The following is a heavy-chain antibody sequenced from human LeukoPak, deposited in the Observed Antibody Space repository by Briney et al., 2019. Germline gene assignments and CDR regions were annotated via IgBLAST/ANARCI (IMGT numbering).Heavy chain of an antibody. V-gene: IGHV3-7*01. CDR2: IKQHGNEK. Sequence: PGGALRLSCAASGFTFNNYWMSWVREAPGKGVGWGAIIKQHGNEKHYADSVRGRFTISRDNAKNSLYLQMSSLRAEDTAVYYCARERLWGPMPPDCWGQGTLVTVSS. CDR3: ARERLWGPMPPDC. D-gene: IGHD3-16*01. J-gene: IGHJ4*02. CDR1: GFTFNNYW.